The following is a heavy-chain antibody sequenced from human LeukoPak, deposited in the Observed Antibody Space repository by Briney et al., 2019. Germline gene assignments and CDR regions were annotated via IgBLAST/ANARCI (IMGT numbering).Heavy chain of an antibody. CDR1: GGSFSGYY. V-gene: IGHV4-34*01. D-gene: IGHD3-22*01. CDR2: INRSGNT. J-gene: IGHJ4*02. Sequence: SETLSLTCAVYGGSFSGYYWSWIRQPPGKGLEWIGEINRSGNTNYNPSLKSRVTISVDTSKNQFSLKLSSVTAADTAVYHCASLRYYYDSSGSRPVDYWGQGTLVTVSS. CDR3: ASLRYYYDSSGSRPVDY.